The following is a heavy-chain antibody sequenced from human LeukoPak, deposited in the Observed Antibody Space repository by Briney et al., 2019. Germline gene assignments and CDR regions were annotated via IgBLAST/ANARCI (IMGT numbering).Heavy chain of an antibody. J-gene: IGHJ4*02. V-gene: IGHV1-69*05. Sequence: ASVKVSCKASGGTFSSYAISGLRQAPGQGLEWMGGIMPIFGTANYAQKFQGRVTINTDESTITAYMELSSQRSEDTAVCHCARDHGITGTTAIDYWGQGTLVTVSS. CDR2: IMPIFGTA. CDR1: GGTFSSYA. CDR3: ARDHGITGTTAIDY. D-gene: IGHD1-7*01.